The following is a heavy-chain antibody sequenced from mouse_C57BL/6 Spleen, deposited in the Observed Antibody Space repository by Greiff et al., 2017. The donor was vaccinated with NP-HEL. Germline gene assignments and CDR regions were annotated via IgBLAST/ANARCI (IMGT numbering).Heavy chain of an antibody. D-gene: IGHD2-1*01. J-gene: IGHJ3*01. CDR3: ARGYYGNYEVAY. CDR2: IHPNSGST. Sequence: QVQLQQPGAELVKPGASVKLSCKASGYTFTSYWMHWVKQRTGQGLEWIGMIHPNSGSTNYNEKFKSKATLTVDKSSSTAYMQLSSLTSEDSAVYYCARGYYGNYEVAYWGQGTLVTVSA. CDR1: GYTFTSYW. V-gene: IGHV1-64*01.